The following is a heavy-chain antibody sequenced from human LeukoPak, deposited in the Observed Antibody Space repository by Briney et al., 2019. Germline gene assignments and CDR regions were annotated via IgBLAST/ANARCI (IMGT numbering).Heavy chain of an antibody. V-gene: IGHV3-7*01. CDR1: GFAFSTYW. D-gene: IGHD3-3*01. CDR2: IKQDGSER. CDR3: AKPITISGATDAFDI. Sequence: PGGSLRLSCAASGFAFSTYWMNWVRQAPGKGLEWVANIKQDGSERCYVDSVKGRFTISRDNAKNSLYMQMNSLRAEDTAVYYCAKPITISGATDAFDIWGQGTKVTVSS. J-gene: IGHJ3*02.